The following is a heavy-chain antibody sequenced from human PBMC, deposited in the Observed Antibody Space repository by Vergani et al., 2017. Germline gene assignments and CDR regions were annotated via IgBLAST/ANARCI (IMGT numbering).Heavy chain of an antibody. Sequence: QVQLQQWGAGLLKPSETLSLTCAVYGGSFSGYYWSWIRQPPGKGLEWIGEINHSGSTNYNPSLKSRVTISVDTSKNQFSLKLSSVTAADTAVYYCAREDDILATLDDWGQGTLVTVSS. CDR1: GGSFSGYY. D-gene: IGHD3-9*01. J-gene: IGHJ4*02. CDR2: INHSGST. V-gene: IGHV4-34*01. CDR3: AREDDILATLDD.